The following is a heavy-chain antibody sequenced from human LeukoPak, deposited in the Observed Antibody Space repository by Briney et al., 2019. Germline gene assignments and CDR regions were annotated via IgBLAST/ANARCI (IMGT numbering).Heavy chain of an antibody. CDR3: ARGRVVVITTPEYAFDM. Sequence: GGSLRLSCAASGFTFSSYAIHWVRQAPGKGLEWVAIISYDGSNKYYADSVKGRFTISRDNAKNTLYLQMNSLRAEDTAVYYCARGRVVVITTPEYAFDMWGQGTMVTVSS. D-gene: IGHD3-22*01. J-gene: IGHJ3*02. CDR2: ISYDGSNK. CDR1: GFTFSSYA. V-gene: IGHV3-30-3*01.